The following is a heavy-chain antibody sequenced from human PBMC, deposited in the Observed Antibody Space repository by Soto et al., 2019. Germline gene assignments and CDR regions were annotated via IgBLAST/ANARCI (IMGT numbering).Heavy chain of an antibody. J-gene: IGHJ6*02. CDR1: GYTFTTSD. V-gene: IGHV1-8*01. Sequence: QVQLVQSGAEVKKPGASVKVSCKASGYTFTTSDINWVRQATGQGLEWMGWLNPNSGKTAYAQKFQGRVTMTRNTSISTAYMQLSSLRSEDTAVYYCARDQDIVLMVYAIVYYGMDVWGQGTTVTVSS. CDR2: LNPNSGKT. CDR3: ARDQDIVLMVYAIVYYGMDV. D-gene: IGHD2-8*01.